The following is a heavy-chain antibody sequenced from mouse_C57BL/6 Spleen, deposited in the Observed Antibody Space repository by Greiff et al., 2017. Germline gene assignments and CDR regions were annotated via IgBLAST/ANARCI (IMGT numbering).Heavy chain of an antibody. CDR1: GFTFSSYT. Sequence: EVMLVESGGGLVKPGGSLKLSCAASGFTFSSYTMSWVRQTPEKRLEWVATISGGGGNTYYPDSVKGRFTISRVNAKNTLYPQMSGLRSEDTALYYCARGGVTTRDYAMDDWGQGTSVTVSS. CDR2: ISGGGGNT. V-gene: IGHV5-9*01. D-gene: IGHD2-2*01. J-gene: IGHJ4*01. CDR3: ARGGVTTRDYAMDD.